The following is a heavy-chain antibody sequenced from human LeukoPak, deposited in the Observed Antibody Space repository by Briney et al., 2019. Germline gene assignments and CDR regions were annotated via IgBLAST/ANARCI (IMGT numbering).Heavy chain of an antibody. J-gene: IGHJ6*02. CDR3: ARLSNYDYYYGMDV. V-gene: IGHV4-34*01. Sequence: SETLSLTCAVYGGSFSGYYWSWIRQPPGKGLEWIGEINHSGSANYNPSLKSRVTISVDTSKNQFSLKLSSVTAADTAVYYCARLSNYDYYYGMDVWGQGTTVTVSS. CDR2: INHSGSA. CDR1: GGSFSGYY. D-gene: IGHD4-11*01.